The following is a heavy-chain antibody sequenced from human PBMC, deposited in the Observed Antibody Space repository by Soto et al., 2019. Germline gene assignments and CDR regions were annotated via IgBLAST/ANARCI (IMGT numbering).Heavy chain of an antibody. D-gene: IGHD3-9*01. CDR3: ARDLRYFAWLLTPYGMDV. Sequence: PGGSLRLSCAASGFTFSSYSMNWVRQAPGKGLEWVSSISSSSSYIYYADSVKGRFTISRDNAKNSLYLQMNSLRAEDTAVYYCARDLRYFAWLLTPYGMDVWGRGTTVTVSS. J-gene: IGHJ6*02. CDR1: GFTFSSYS. CDR2: ISSSSSYI. V-gene: IGHV3-21*01.